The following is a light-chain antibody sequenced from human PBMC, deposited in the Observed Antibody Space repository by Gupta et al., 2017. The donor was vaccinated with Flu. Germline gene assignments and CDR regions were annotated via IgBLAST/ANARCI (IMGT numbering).Light chain of an antibody. CDR2: SGS. Sequence: PGAPASISCRSSQSRRDSHGYKYLDWYVKKPRQAPQLLIHSGSNRACGVSDRFSGSGEGTDFTLKISRGESEDVGVYYCMQPRQNHPQLTFGHGTKVEIK. CDR1: QSRRDSHGYKY. J-gene: IGKJ3*01. CDR3: MQPRQNHPQLT. V-gene: IGKV2-28*01.